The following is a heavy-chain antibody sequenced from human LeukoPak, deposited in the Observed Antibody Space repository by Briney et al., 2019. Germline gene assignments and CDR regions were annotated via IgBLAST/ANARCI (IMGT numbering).Heavy chain of an antibody. CDR2: FDPEDGET. CDR3: ATAVQYDSSGYYLYYFDY. Sequence: ASVKVSCKVSGYTLTELSMHWVRQAPGKGLEWMGGFDPEDGETIYAQKFQGRVTMTEDTSTDTAYMELSSLRSEDTAVYYCATAVQYDSSGYYLYYFDYWGQGTLVTVSS. V-gene: IGHV1-24*01. D-gene: IGHD3-22*01. CDR1: GYTLTELS. J-gene: IGHJ4*02.